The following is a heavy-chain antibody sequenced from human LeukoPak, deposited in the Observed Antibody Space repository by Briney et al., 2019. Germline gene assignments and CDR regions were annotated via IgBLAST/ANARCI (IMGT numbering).Heavy chain of an antibody. J-gene: IGHJ4*02. V-gene: IGHV3-7*01. Sequence: GGSLRLSCTASGFIFSSYWMTWVRQAPGKGLEWVANINPDGREQNYVNSVKGRFTISRDNAKNSLYLQMNSLRAEDTALYYCAREINPWSTPHFDYWGQGTLVTVSS. CDR2: INPDGREQ. CDR3: AREINPWSTPHFDY. CDR1: GFIFSSYW. D-gene: IGHD2-8*02.